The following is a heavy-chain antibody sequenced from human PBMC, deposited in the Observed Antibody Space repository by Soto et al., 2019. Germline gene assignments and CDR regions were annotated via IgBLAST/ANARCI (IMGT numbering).Heavy chain of an antibody. Sequence: GESLKISCKASGYTFTDAWIGWVRQMPGKGLEWMGIVYPGDSQTRYNPSFQGQITISADKSITTAYLQWTSLRASDSAMYYCARQKGYWGQGTLVTVSS. V-gene: IGHV5-51*01. CDR2: VYPGDSQT. CDR1: GYTFTDAW. CDR3: ARQKGY. J-gene: IGHJ4*02.